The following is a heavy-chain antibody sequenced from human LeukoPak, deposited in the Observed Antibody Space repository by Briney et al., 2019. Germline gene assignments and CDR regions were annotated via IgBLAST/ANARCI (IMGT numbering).Heavy chain of an antibody. CDR2: ISYDGSNK. CDR3: ANTVQEYYYDTFDY. CDR1: GFTSSSYG. V-gene: IGHV3-30*18. Sequence: GGSLRLSCAASGFTSSSYGMHWVRQAPGKGLEWVAVISYDGSNKYYADSVKGRFTISRDNSKNTLYLQMNSLRAEDTAVYYCANTVQEYYYDTFDYWGQGTLVTVSS. J-gene: IGHJ4*02. D-gene: IGHD3-9*01.